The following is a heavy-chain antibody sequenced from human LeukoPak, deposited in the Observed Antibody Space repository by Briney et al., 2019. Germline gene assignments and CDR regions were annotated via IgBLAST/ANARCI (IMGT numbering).Heavy chain of an antibody. CDR3: ARVIVATNTFDAFDI. CDR2: IYGDGST. J-gene: IGHJ3*02. V-gene: IGHV3-53*01. D-gene: IGHD5-12*01. CDR1: GFTFSNYA. Sequence: GGSLRLSCAASGFTFSNYAMDWVRQAPGKGLEWVSIIYGDGSTYYADSMKGRFTISRDNSKNTLYLQMNSLRVEDTAVYYCARVIVATNTFDAFDIWGQGTMVTVSS.